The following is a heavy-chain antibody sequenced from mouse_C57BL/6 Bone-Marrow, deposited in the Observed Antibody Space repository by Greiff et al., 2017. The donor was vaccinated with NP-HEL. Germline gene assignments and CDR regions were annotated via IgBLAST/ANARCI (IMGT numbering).Heavy chain of an antibody. CDR2: IDPANGNT. CDR1: GFNIKNTY. CDR3: ASFGGSGDFDD. V-gene: IGHV14-3*01. Sequence: VQLQQSVAELVRPGASVKLSCTASGFNIKNTYMPWVKQRPEQGLEWIGRIDPANGNTKYAPKFQGKATITADTSSNTAYLQLSSLTSEDTAIYYCASFGGSGDFDDWGQCTTLTVSS. D-gene: IGHD4-1*01. J-gene: IGHJ2*01.